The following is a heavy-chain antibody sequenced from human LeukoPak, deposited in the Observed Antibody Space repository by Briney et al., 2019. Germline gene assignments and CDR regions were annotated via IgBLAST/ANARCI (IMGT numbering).Heavy chain of an antibody. D-gene: IGHD5-18*01. CDR1: GGSISSYY. Sequence: SETLSLTCAVSGGSISSYYWSWIRQPPGKGLEWIGHIYYSGSTNYNPSLKSRVTISVDTSKNQFSLKLSSVTAADTAVYYCASLSNSYGYYYFDYWGQGTLVTVSS. V-gene: IGHV4-59*01. J-gene: IGHJ4*02. CDR3: ASLSNSYGYYYFDY. CDR2: IYYSGST.